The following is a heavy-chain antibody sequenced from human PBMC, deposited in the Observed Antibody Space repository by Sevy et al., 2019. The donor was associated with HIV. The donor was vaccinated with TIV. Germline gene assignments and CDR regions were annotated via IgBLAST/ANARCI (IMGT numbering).Heavy chain of an antibody. V-gene: IGHV4-39*01. CDR3: ARGGLTMVRGGTFDY. CDR2: IYYSGST. Sequence: SETLSLTCTVSGGSISSSSYYWGWIRQPPGKGLEWIGSIYYSGSTYYNPSLKSRVTISVDTSKNQFSLKLSSVTAADTAVYYCARGGLTMVRGGTFDYWGQGTLVIVSS. CDR1: GGSISSSSYY. J-gene: IGHJ4*02. D-gene: IGHD3-10*01.